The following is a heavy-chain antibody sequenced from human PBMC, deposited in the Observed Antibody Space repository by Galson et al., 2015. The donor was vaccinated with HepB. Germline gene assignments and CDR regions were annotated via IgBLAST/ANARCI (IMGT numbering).Heavy chain of an antibody. J-gene: IGHJ6*02. CDR2: INTNTGNP. CDR1: GYTFTSYA. CDR3: ARDDPPTIWFGELYYYGMDV. V-gene: IGHV7-4-1*02. D-gene: IGHD3-10*01. Sequence: SVKVSCKASGYTFTSYAMNWVRQAPGQGLEWMGWINTNTGNPTYAQGFTGRFVFSLDTSVSTAYLQISSLKAEDTAVYYCARDDPPTIWFGELYYYGMDVWGQGTTVTVSS.